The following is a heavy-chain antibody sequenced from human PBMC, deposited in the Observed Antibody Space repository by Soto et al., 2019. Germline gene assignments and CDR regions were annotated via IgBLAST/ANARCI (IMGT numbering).Heavy chain of an antibody. CDR1: GGSITNYY. Sequence: QVQLQESGPGLVKPSETLSLTCTVSGGSITNYYCSWFRQPPGKGLEWIGYINYDGYSAYNLSLKXXVXLSRDASKTQFSLMLESVTATDTAVYYWARHGFGPLHGLVDVWGPGTTVIVSS. V-gene: IGHV4-59*08. D-gene: IGHD3-10*01. CDR2: INYDGYS. CDR3: ARHGFGPLHGLVDV. J-gene: IGHJ6*02.